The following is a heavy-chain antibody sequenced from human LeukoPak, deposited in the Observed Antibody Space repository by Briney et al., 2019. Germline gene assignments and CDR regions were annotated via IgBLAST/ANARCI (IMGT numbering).Heavy chain of an antibody. J-gene: IGHJ4*02. D-gene: IGHD2-15*01. CDR2: TNQDGSEK. V-gene: IGHV3-7*01. CDR1: GFTFSSYW. CDR3: ARDAYCSGGSCYVY. Sequence: GGSLRLSCAVSGFTFSSYWMSWVRQAPGKGLEWVANTNQDGSEKNYADSVKGRFTISRDNAENSLDLQMNSLRAEDTAVYYCARDAYCSGGSCYVYWGQGTLVTVSS.